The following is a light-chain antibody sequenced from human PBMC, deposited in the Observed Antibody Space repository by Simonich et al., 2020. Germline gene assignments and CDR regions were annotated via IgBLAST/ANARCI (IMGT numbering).Light chain of an antibody. V-gene: IGLV2-14*03. CDR1: SSDVGRYNY. CDR2: DVS. J-gene: IGLJ7*01. CDR3: CSYAGSSNAV. Sequence: QSALTQPASVSGSPGQSITISCTGTSSDVGRYNYVSWYQQHPGKAPKLMIYDVSNRPSGVSNRFSGSKSGNTASRTISGLQAEDEADYYCCSYAGSSNAVFGGGTQLTVL.